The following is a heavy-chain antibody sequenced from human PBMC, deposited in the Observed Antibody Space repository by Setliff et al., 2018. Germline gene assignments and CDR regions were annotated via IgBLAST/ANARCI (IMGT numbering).Heavy chain of an antibody. CDR3: ARLVRYCTTTSCQRLSGDEY. Sequence: GASVKVSCKASGGTFRTDGFNWVRQAPGQGLEWMGRIIPVFATAKYAPKFQGRVTITADESTSTAYLELNSLRFEDTAVYYCARLVRYCTTTSCQRLSGDEYWGQGTLVTVSS. D-gene: IGHD2-2*01. V-gene: IGHV1-69*13. CDR2: IIPVFATA. CDR1: GGTFRTDG. J-gene: IGHJ4*02.